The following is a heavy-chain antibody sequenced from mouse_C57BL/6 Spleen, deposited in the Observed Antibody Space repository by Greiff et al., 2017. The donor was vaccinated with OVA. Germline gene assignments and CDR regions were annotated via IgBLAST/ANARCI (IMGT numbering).Heavy chain of an antibody. Sequence: QVQLQQSGPGLVQPSQCLSITCTVSGFSLTSYGVHWVRQSPGKGLEWLGVIWSGGSTDYNAAFISRLSISKDNSKSQVFLKMNSLQADDTAIYYCARNGGLRRRDYYAMDYWGQGTSVTVSS. V-gene: IGHV2-2*01. D-gene: IGHD2-4*01. CDR2: IWSGGST. J-gene: IGHJ4*01. CDR1: GFSLTSYG. CDR3: ARNGGLRRRDYYAMDY.